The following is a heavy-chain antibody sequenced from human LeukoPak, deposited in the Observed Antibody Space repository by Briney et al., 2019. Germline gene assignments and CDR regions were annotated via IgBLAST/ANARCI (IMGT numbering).Heavy chain of an antibody. CDR2: IKQDGSEK. D-gene: IGHD4-23*01. V-gene: IGHV3-7*01. CDR1: GFTFSSYW. J-gene: IGHJ5*02. CDR3: ARERWVATVVTRRWFDP. Sequence: QPGGSLRLSCAASGFTFSSYWMSWVRQAPGKGLEWVANIKQDGSEKYYVDSVKGRFTISRDNAKNSLYLQMNSLRAEDTAVYYCARERWVATVVTRRWFDPWGQGTLVTVSS.